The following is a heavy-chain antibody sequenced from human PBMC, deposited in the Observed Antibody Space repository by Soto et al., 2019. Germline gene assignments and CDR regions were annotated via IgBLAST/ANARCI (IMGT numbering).Heavy chain of an antibody. CDR3: AVYGYGVSAAAY. Sequence: GGSLRLAGVASGFTFNKYALAWARQAPGKGLEWVSAISGSGASTYDADSVKGRFTISRDNSNNSLYLQLNSLRPEDTAVYYCAVYGYGVSAAAYWGQGTLVTVSS. V-gene: IGHV3-23*01. J-gene: IGHJ4*02. CDR2: ISGSGAST. CDR1: GFTFNKYA. D-gene: IGHD4-17*01.